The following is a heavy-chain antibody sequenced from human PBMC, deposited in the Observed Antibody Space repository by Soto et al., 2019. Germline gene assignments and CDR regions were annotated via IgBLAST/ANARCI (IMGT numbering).Heavy chain of an antibody. J-gene: IGHJ4*02. CDR2: IYYSGST. D-gene: IGHD3-3*01. Sequence: QVQLQESGPGLVKPSQTLSLTCTVSGGSISSGGYSWSWIRQHPGKGLEWIGYIYYSGSTYYNPSLKRRVTISVDTSKNQFSLKLSSVTAADTAVYYCARLRFLEWLASYYFDYWGQGTLVTVSS. CDR1: GGSISSGGYS. CDR3: ARLRFLEWLASYYFDY. V-gene: IGHV4-31*03.